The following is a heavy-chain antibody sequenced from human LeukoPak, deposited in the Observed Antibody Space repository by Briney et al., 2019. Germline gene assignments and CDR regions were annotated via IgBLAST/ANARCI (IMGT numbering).Heavy chain of an antibody. CDR3: ARDYGGIKGPHP. J-gene: IGHJ5*02. CDR1: GYTFTSYY. D-gene: IGHD4-23*01. CDR2: INPSGGST. Sequence: ASVKVSCKASGYTFTSYYMHWVRQAPGQGLEWMGIINPSGGSTSYAQKFQGRVTMTRDMSTSTVYMELSSLRSEDTAVYYCARDYGGIKGPHPWGQGTLVTVSS. V-gene: IGHV1-46*01.